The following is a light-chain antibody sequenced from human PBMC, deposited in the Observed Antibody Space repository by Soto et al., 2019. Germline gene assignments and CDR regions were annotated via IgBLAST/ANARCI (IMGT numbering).Light chain of an antibody. V-gene: IGLV2-14*01. CDR3: SSYTRGSTWV. Sequence: QSVLTQPASVSGSPGQSITISCTGTSSDVGAYNYVSWYQQHPGKAPKLMIYEVSNRPSGVSNRFSGSKSGNTASLTISGLQAEDEGDYYCSSYTRGSTWVFGGGTQLTVL. CDR2: EVS. CDR1: SSDVGAYNY. J-gene: IGLJ3*02.